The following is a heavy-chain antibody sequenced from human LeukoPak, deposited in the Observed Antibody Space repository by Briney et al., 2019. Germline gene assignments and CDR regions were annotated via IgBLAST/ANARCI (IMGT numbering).Heavy chain of an antibody. J-gene: IGHJ3*02. CDR2: ISSSSSYI. Sequence: GGSLRLSCAASGFTFSSMNWVRQAPGKGLEWVSSISSSSSYIYYADSVKGRFTISRDNAKNSLCLQMNSLRAEDTAVYYCARDNSVVYDAFDIWGQGTMVTVSS. V-gene: IGHV3-21*01. CDR3: ARDNSVVYDAFDI. CDR1: GFTFSS. D-gene: IGHD4-23*01.